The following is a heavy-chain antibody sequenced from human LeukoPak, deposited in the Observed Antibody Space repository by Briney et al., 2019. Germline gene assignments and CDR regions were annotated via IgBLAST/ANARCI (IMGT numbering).Heavy chain of an antibody. CDR1: GYSISSGYY. V-gene: IGHV4-38-2*01. CDR2: ISHSGST. J-gene: IGHJ6*03. Sequence: SETLSLTCAVSGYSISSGYYWGWLRQPPGKGLEWIGSISHSGSTYYNPSLKSRVTISVDTSKNQFSLKLSSVTAADTAVYYCARGYSLLTDYYYYMDVWGKGTTVTVSS. D-gene: IGHD2-15*01. CDR3: ARGYSLLTDYYYYMDV.